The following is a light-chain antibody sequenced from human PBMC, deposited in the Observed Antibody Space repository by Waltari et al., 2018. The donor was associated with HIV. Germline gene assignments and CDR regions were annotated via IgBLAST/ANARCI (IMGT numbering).Light chain of an antibody. J-gene: IGLJ1*01. CDR2: GNT. V-gene: IGLV1-40*01. CDR1: SSNIGAGYD. CDR3: QSYDSGLTAYV. Sequence: QSVLTQPPSVSGAPGQRVTISCTGSSSNIGAGYDVHWFQQLPGTVPKLLIYGNTNRPSGVPDRFSGSKSGTSASLAITGLQAEDEADYYCQSYDSGLTAYVFGTGTKVTVL.